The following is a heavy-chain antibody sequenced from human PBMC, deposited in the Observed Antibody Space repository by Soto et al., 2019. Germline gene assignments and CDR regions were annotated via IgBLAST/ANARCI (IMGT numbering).Heavy chain of an antibody. D-gene: IGHD5-12*01. CDR3: ATERVEMATNSATDFAY. J-gene: IGHJ4*02. V-gene: IGHV3-30*03. Sequence: GGSLRLSCAASGFTFSSYGMHWVRQAPGKGLEWVAVISYDGSNKYYADSVKGRFTISRDNSKTTLYLQMNSLRAEDTAVYYCATERVEMATNSATDFAYWAPGTLVPVSS. CDR1: GFTFSSYG. CDR2: ISYDGSNK.